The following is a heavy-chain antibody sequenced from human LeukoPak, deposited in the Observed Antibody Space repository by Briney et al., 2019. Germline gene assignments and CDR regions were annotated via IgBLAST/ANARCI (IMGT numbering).Heavy chain of an antibody. V-gene: IGHV3-21*01. J-gene: IGHJ3*02. CDR1: GFTFSSYS. CDR2: ISSSSNFI. Sequence: GGSLRLSCAASGFTFSSYSMNWVRRGPGKGLEWGSSISSSSNFIYYADSVKGRFTISRDNAKNSLYLQMNSLKAEDTAVYYCARAISDYDASDIWGQGTMVTVSS. D-gene: IGHD4-17*01. CDR3: ARAISDYDASDI.